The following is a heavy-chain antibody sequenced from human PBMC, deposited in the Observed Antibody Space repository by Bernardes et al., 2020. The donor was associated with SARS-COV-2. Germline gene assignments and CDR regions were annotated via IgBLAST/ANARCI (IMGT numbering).Heavy chain of an antibody. D-gene: IGHD3-22*01. CDR1: GFTFGDYA. J-gene: IGHJ6*02. V-gene: IGHV3-49*03. CDR3: TRDPDYYDSNYYGMDV. CDR2: IRSKAYGGTT. Sequence: GGTLRLSCTASGFTFGDYAMSWFRQAPGKGLEWVGFIRSKAYGGTTEYAASVKGRFTISRDDSKSIAYLQMNSLKTEDTAVYYCTRDPDYYDSNYYGMDVWGQGTTVTVSS.